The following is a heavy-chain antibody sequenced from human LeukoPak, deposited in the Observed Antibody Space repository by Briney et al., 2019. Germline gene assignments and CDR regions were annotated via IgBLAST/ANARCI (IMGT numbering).Heavy chain of an antibody. CDR3: AKSSGYYHLGFDF. V-gene: IGHV3-11*01. CDR1: GFTFSDYY. J-gene: IGHJ4*02. CDR2: ISSSGSTI. D-gene: IGHD3-22*01. Sequence: GGSLRLSCAASGFTFSDYYMTWIRQAPGKGLEWGSYISSSGSTIYYADSVKGRFTISRDNGKNSLYLQMNSLRAEDTAVYYCAKSSGYYHLGFDFWGQGILVTDSS.